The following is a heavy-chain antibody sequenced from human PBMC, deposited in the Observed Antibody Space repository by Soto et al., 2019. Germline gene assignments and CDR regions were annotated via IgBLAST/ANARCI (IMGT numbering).Heavy chain of an antibody. CDR3: ARVRSSGREFDY. CDR1: GYIFTTYS. J-gene: IGHJ4*02. V-gene: IGHV1-46*01. Sequence: QVQLVQSGAEMKRPGASVILSCKASGYIFTTYSIHWVRQTAGQGLEWMAKVDPRDGSTGYAQKFRGRGSMAWDTSTGTVCMEVSSLTSDDTATYYCARVRSSGREFDYWGQGTQVTVSS. D-gene: IGHD6-25*01. CDR2: VDPRDGST.